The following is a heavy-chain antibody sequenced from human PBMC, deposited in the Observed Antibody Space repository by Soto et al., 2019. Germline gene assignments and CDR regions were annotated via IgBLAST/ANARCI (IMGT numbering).Heavy chain of an antibody. Sequence: GSLRLSCAASGFTFSSYSMNWVRQAPGKGLEWVSSISDSSSSRYYADSVKGRFTISRDNSKNTLYLQMNSLGAEDTAVYYCAKSCGGDCYSRPEHWGQGTQVTVSS. CDR2: ISDSSSSR. J-gene: IGHJ1*01. D-gene: IGHD2-21*02. CDR1: GFTFSSYS. CDR3: AKSCGGDCYSRPEH. V-gene: IGHV3-21*04.